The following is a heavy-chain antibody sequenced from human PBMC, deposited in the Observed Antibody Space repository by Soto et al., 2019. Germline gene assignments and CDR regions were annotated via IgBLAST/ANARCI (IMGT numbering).Heavy chain of an antibody. CDR1: GGTFSSYA. D-gene: IGHD3-3*01. CDR3: ARSTGSIFGVVVYYYYYGMDV. CDR2: IIPIFGTA. J-gene: IGHJ6*02. Sequence: ASVKVSCKASGGTFSSYAISWVRQAPGQGLEWMGGIIPIFGTANYAQKFQGRVTITADESTSTAYMELSSLRSEDTAVYYCARSTGSIFGVVVYYYYYGMDVWGQGTTVTVSS. V-gene: IGHV1-69*13.